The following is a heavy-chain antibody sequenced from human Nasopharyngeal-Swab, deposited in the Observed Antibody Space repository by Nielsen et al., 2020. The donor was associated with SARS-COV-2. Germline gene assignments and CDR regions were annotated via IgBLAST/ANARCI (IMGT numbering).Heavy chain of an antibody. CDR1: GYTFTSYY. CDR3: ARAKGDIVATIRVWGFDP. V-gene: IGHV1-2*02. D-gene: IGHD5-12*01. J-gene: IGHJ5*02. CDR2: INPSGGGT. Sequence: ASVKVSCKASGYTFTSYYMHWVRQAPGQGLEWMGIINPSGGGTNYAQKFQGRVTMTRDTSISTAYMELSRLRSDDTAVYYCARAKGDIVATIRVWGFDPWGQGTLVTVSS.